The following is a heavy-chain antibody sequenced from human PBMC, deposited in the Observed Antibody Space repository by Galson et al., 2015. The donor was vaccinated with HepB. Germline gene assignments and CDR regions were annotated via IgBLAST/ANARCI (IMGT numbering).Heavy chain of an antibody. CDR2: IYPGDSDT. D-gene: IGHD3-16*01. V-gene: IGHV5-51*01. CDR1: GYSFTSYW. CDR3: ARRILGGSFGSYWFDP. Sequence: QSGAEVKKPGESLKISCKGSGYSFTSYWIGWVRQMPGKGLEWMGIIYPGDSDTRYSPSFQGQVTISADKSISTAYLQWSSLKASDTAMYYCARRILGGSFGSYWFDPWGQGTLVTVSS. J-gene: IGHJ5*02.